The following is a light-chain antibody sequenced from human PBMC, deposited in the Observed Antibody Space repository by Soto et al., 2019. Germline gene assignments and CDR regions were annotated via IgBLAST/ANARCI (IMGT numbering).Light chain of an antibody. CDR1: QSVSTSY. CDR3: QQRSSWPIT. CDR2: DAS. Sequence: EIVLTQSPGTLSLSPGERATLSCRASQSVSTSYLAWYQQKPGQAPRLLIYDASNRATGIPVRFSGSGSGTDFTLTISSLEPEDFALYYCQQRSSWPITFGQGTRLEIK. J-gene: IGKJ5*01. V-gene: IGKV3-11*01.